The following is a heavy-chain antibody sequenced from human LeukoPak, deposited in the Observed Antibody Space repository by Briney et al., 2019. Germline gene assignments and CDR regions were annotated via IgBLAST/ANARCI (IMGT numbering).Heavy chain of an antibody. D-gene: IGHD4-17*01. CDR3: ANSLEGYGEYSTFDY. V-gene: IGHV3-43*02. Sequence: RTGGSLRLSCAASGFTFDDYAMHWVRQAPGKGLEWDSLISGDGGSTYYADSVKGRFTISRDNSKNSLYLQMNSLRTEDTALYYCANSLEGYGEYSTFDYWGQGTLVTVSS. CDR2: ISGDGGST. J-gene: IGHJ4*02. CDR1: GFTFDDYA.